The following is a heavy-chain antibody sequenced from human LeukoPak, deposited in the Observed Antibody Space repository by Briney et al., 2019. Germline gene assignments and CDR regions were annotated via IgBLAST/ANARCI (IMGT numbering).Heavy chain of an antibody. D-gene: IGHD5-18*01. CDR1: GGSFSGSY. CDR3: ARVGGYSYGYSPYYFDY. Sequence: NASETLSLTRAVYGGSFSGSYWGWIRQPPGKGMGWIGVINHSGSTNYNPSLKSRVTISVDTSKNQVSLKLSSVTAADTAVYDCARVGGYSYGYSPYYFDYWGQGTLVTVSS. J-gene: IGHJ4*02. CDR2: INHSGST. V-gene: IGHV4-34*01.